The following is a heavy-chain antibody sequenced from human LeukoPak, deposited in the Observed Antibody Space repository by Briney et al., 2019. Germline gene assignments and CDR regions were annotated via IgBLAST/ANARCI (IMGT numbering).Heavy chain of an antibody. CDR2: IYYSGST. V-gene: IGHV4-30-4*01. CDR1: GGSISSGDYY. CDR3: ARVSADDNEAFDI. J-gene: IGHJ3*02. Sequence: SETLSLTCTVSGGSISSGDYYWSWIRQPPGKGLEWIGYIYYSGSTYYNPSLKSRVTISVDTSKNQFPLKLSSVTAADTAVYYCARVSADDNEAFDIWGQGTMVTVSS. D-gene: IGHD1-1*01.